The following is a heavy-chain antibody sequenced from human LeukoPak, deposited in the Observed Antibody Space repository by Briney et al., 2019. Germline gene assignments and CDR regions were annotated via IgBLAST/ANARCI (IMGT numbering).Heavy chain of an antibody. CDR2: IYSGGST. CDR1: GFTVSSNY. J-gene: IGHJ4*02. Sequence: SGGSLRLSCAASGFTVSSNYMSWVRQAPGKGLEWVSVIYSGGSTYYADSVKGRFTISRDNSKNTLYLQMNSLRAEDTAVYYCARDSARDSSGYYPPFDYWGQGTLVTVSS. CDR3: ARDSARDSSGYYPPFDY. D-gene: IGHD3-22*01. V-gene: IGHV3-53*01.